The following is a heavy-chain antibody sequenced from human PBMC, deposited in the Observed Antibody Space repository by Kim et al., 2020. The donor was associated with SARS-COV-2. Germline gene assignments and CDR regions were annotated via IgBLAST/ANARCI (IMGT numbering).Heavy chain of an antibody. CDR3: ARGSYSSSWYGVRHWFDP. J-gene: IGHJ5*02. CDR1: GGSFSGYY. Sequence: SETLSLTCAVYGGSFSGYYWNWIRQPPGKGLEWIGEINHSGSTNYNPSLKSRVTISVDTSKNQFSLKLSSVTAADTAVYYCARGSYSSSWYGVRHWFDPWGQGTLVTVSS. V-gene: IGHV4-34*01. CDR2: INHSGST. D-gene: IGHD6-13*01.